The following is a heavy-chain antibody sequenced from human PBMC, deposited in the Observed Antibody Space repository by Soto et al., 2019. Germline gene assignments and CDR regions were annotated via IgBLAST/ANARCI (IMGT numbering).Heavy chain of an antibody. CDR1: DGNIISFY. CDR2: IYYSGST. V-gene: IGHV4-59*01. Sequence: SVPLSHTCTVADGNIISFYWSRIRQPPGKGLEWIGYIYYSGSTNYNPSLKSRVTISVYMELSSLTSEDTAMYYCGTSLTRGQTRSFHWPNDFWGQGTQVTVSS. J-gene: IGHJ4*02. CDR3: GTSLTRGQTRSFHWPNDF. D-gene: IGHD3-9*01.